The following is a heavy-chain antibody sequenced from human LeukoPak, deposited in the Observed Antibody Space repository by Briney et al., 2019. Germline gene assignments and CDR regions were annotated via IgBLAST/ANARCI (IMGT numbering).Heavy chain of an antibody. CDR3: ARDLIVVVPAAIGGNWFDP. D-gene: IGHD2-2*02. CDR2: ISAYNGNT. Sequence: ASVKVSCKASGYTFTSYGISWVRQAPGQGLEWMGWISAYNGNTNYAQKLQGRVTMTTDTSTSTAYMELRSLRSDDTAVYYCARDLIVVVPAAIGGNWFDPWGQGTTVTVSS. V-gene: IGHV1-18*01. J-gene: IGHJ5*01. CDR1: GYTFTSYG.